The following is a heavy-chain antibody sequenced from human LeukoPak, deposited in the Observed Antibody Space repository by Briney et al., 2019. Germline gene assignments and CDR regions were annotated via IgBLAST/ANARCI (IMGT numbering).Heavy chain of an antibody. CDR1: GFTFSSHG. D-gene: IGHD3-16*01. V-gene: IGHV3-30*12. J-gene: IGHJ5*02. CDR2: IHFDGTKQ. CDR3: ARDDAYLRLGA. Sequence: GGSLRLSCVPASGFTFSSHGMHWVRQAPGKGLEWVAGIHFDGTKQYYRDSAKGRFTVSRDDSKNTLYLQMNSLRDEDTAVYHCARDDAYLRLGAWGQGTLVTVSS.